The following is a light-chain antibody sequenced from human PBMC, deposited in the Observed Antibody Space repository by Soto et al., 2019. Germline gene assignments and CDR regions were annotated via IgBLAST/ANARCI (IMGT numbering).Light chain of an antibody. Sequence: QSVLTQPPSASGTPGQRVTISCSGSSSNIGSNTVNWYQQLPGTAPKLLIYSNNQRPSGVPDRFSGSKSGTSASLAISGLQSEDEADYYCAAWDEFLNVVFGGGTKLTVL. CDR2: SNN. CDR3: AAWDEFLNVV. V-gene: IGLV1-44*01. CDR1: SSNIGSNT. J-gene: IGLJ2*01.